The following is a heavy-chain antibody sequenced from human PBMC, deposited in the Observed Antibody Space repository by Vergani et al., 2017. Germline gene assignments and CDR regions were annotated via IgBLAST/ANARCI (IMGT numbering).Heavy chain of an antibody. D-gene: IGHD5-12*01. CDR2: ISSSSSTI. J-gene: IGHJ3*02. CDR1: GFTFSSYS. CDR3: VLVASNAFDI. Sequence: EVQLVESGGGLVKPGGSLRLSCAASGFTFSSYSMNWVRQAPGKGLEWVSYISSSSSTIYYADSVKGRFTISRDNAKNSLYLQMNSLRAEDTAVYYCVLVASNAFDIWGQGTMVTVSS. V-gene: IGHV3-48*01.